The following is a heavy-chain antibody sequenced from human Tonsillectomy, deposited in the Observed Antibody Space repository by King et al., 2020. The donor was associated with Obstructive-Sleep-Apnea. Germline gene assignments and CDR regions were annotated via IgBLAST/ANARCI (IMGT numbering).Heavy chain of an antibody. CDR1: GDSISGYY. V-gene: IGHV4-59*01. Sequence: QLQESGPGLVKPSETLSLTCTVSGDSISGYYWSWIRQPPGKGLEDIGYIYYSGSTNYNPSLKRRVTISVDTSKNQFSLKLSPVTAADTAIYYCARLMRLVPVGSTYYHAMDVWGQGTTVTVSS. J-gene: IGHJ6*02. D-gene: IGHD2-2*01. CDR2: IYYSGST. CDR3: ARLMRLVPVGSTYYHAMDV.